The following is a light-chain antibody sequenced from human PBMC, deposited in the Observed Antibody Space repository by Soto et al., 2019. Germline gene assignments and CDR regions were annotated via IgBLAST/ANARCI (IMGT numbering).Light chain of an antibody. Sequence: DIQMTQSPSTLSASVGDRVTITCRASQSISSWLAWYQQKPGKAPKLLIYDASSLESGVPSRFSGSGSGTEFTLTISSLQPDDFATYYCQQYNSHSGTFGQGTKLEIK. CDR1: QSISSW. CDR2: DAS. V-gene: IGKV1-5*01. CDR3: QQYNSHSGT. J-gene: IGKJ2*01.